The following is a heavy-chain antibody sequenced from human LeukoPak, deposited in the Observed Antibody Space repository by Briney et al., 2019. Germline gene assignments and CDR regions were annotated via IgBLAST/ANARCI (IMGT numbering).Heavy chain of an antibody. CDR1: GGSISSYY. V-gene: IGHV4-59*08. CDR2: IYYSGST. J-gene: IGHJ3*02. D-gene: IGHD3-3*01. CDR3: ARHVGYDFWSGYYELGAFDI. Sequence: SETLSLTCTVSGGSISSYYWSWIRQPPGKGLEWIGYIYYSGSTNYNPSLKSRVTISVDTSKNQFSLKLSSVTAADTAVYYCARHVGYDFWSGYYELGAFDIWGQGTMVTVSS.